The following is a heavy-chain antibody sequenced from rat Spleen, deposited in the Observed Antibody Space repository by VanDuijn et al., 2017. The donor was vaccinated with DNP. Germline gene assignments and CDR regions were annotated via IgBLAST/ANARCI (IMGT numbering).Heavy chain of an antibody. V-gene: IGHV4-2*01. CDR3: ARGPNYGGYADYYDY. J-gene: IGHJ2*01. D-gene: IGHD1-11*01. Sequence: EVNLVESGGGLVQPGRSLKLSCVASGFNFNDYWMGWVRQAPGKGLEWIGQINKDSSTITYIPSLKDKFTISRDNDQNTLYLQMSKLGSEDTAIYYCARGPNYGGYADYYDYWGQGVTVTVSS. CDR1: GFNFNDYW. CDR2: INKDSSTI.